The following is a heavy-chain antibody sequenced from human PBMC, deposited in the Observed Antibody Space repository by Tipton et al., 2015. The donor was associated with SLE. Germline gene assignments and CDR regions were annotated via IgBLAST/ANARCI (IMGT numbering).Heavy chain of an antibody. J-gene: IGHJ4*02. D-gene: IGHD3-22*01. CDR3: AKRDYSDSRGYSPLFDY. CDR1: GFTFSPYA. CDR2: ISGSGGST. V-gene: IGHV3-23*01. Sequence: SLRLSCAASGFTFSPYAMSWVRQAPGKGLEWVSGISGSGGSTYYTDSVRGRFTISSDNSKNTLYLQMNSLRAEDTALYYCAKRDYSDSRGYSPLFDYWGQGTLVTVSS.